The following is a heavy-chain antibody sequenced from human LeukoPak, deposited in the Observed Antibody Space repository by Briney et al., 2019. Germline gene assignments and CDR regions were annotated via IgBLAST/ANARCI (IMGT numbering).Heavy chain of an antibody. CDR1: GYSFTSYW. CDR3: ARRRAFYCSSTSCYKGIDY. Sequence: GESLKISCKGSGYSFTSYWIGWVRQMPGKGLEWMGIIYPGDSDTRYSPSFQGQVTISADKSISTAYLQWSSLKASDTAMYYCARRRAFYCSSTSCYKGIDYWGQGTLVTVSS. CDR2: IYPGDSDT. V-gene: IGHV5-51*01. J-gene: IGHJ4*02. D-gene: IGHD2-2*02.